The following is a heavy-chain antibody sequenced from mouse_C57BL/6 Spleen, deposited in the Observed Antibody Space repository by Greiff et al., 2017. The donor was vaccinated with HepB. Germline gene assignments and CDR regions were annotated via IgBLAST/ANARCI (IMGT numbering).Heavy chain of an antibody. J-gene: IGHJ2*01. CDR1: GYAFSSSW. CDR2: IYPGDGDT. Sequence: QVQLQQSGPELVKPGASVKISCKAYGYAFSSSWMNWVKQRPGKGLEWIGRIYPGDGDTNYNGKFKGKATLTADKSSSTAYMQLSSLTSEDSAVYFCAREGFDYWGQGTTLTVSS. V-gene: IGHV1-82*01. CDR3: AREGFDY.